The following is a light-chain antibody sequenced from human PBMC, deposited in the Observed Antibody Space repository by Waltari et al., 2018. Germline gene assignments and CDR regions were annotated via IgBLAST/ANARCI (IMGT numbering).Light chain of an antibody. V-gene: IGLV2-23*02. Sequence: QAARTPPASVSGSPGQSLTISSTGTSSDVGNYKRVSWYQQHPGKAPKLMIYAVSKRPSGVSDRFSGSKSGDMASLTISGLQPEDEAEYFCSSYAGSSKGVFGGGTKVTVL. CDR1: SSDVGNYKR. CDR2: AVS. CDR3: SSYAGSSKGV. J-gene: IGLJ2*01.